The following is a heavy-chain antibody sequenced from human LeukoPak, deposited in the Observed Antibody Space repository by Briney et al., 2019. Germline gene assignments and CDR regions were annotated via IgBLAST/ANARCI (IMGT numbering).Heavy chain of an antibody. CDR2: INPSGDST. J-gene: IGHJ5*02. CDR3: ARENDYGNNWFDP. Sequence: ASVKVSCKASGYSFSSYYMHWVRQAPGQGLEWMGIINPSGDSTTYAQKFQGRVTMTRDTSTRTVYMELSSLRSVDTAVYYCARENDYGNNWFDPWGQGTLVSVSS. CDR1: GYSFSSYY. V-gene: IGHV1-46*01. D-gene: IGHD4-17*01.